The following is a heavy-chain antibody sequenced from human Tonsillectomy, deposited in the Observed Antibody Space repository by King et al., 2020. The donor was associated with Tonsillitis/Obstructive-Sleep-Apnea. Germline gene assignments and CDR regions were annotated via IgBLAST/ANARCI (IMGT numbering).Heavy chain of an antibody. CDR1: GGSFSGYY. Sequence: VQLQQWGAGLLKPSETLSLTCAVYGGSFSGYYWSWIRQPPGKGLEWIGEINHSGSTNYNPSLKSRVTISVDTSKNQFSLKLSSVTAADTAVYYCARGFRIVGVPLDGYYFDYWGQGTLVTVSS. CDR2: INHSGST. J-gene: IGHJ4*02. D-gene: IGHD3-3*01. V-gene: IGHV4-34*01. CDR3: ARGFRIVGVPLDGYYFDY.